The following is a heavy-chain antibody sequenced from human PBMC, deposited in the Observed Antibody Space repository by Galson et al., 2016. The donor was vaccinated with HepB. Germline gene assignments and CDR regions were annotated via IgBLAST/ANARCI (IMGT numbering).Heavy chain of an antibody. V-gene: IGHV4-34*01. Sequence: SETLSLTCAVYGGSFSDYYWGWVRQPPGKGLEWIGEINHSGGTNYSPSLKSRVTISVDTSKNQFSLNLTSVTAADTAVCYFATFVDKAMDVPLFDPWGQGPQVTGSS. CDR2: INHSGGT. CDR1: GGSFSDYY. D-gene: IGHD5-18*01. J-gene: IGHJ5*02. CDR3: ATFVDKAMDVPLFDP.